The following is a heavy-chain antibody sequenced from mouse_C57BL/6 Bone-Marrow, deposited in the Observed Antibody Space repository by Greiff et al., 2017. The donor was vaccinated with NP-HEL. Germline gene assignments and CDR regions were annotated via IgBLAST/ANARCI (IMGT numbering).Heavy chain of an antibody. J-gene: IGHJ4*01. V-gene: IGHV5-4*03. CDR3: ASRTPWVDY. CDR2: ISDGGSYT. CDR1: GFTFSSYA. Sequence: EVKLVESGGGLVKPGGSLKLSCAASGFTFSSYAMSWVRQTPEKRLEWVATISDGGSYTYYPDNVKGRFTISRDNAKNNLYLQMSHLKSEDTAMYYCASRTPWVDYWGQGTSVTVSS. D-gene: IGHD3-3*01.